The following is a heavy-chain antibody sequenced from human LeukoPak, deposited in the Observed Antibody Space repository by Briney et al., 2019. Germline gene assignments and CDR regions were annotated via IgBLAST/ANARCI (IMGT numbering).Heavy chain of an antibody. CDR2: IRSKAYGGTT. CDR1: GFTFGDYA. V-gene: IGHV3-49*04. J-gene: IGHJ4*02. CDR3: TRDGSWGMRELLRGKGPFSYDY. D-gene: IGHD1-26*01. Sequence: GGSLRLSCTASGFTFGDYAMSWVRQAPGKGLEWVGFIRSKAYGGTTEYAASVKGRFTISRDDSKSIAYLQMNSLKTEDTAVYYCTRDGSWGMRELLRGKGPFSYDYWGQGTLVTVSS.